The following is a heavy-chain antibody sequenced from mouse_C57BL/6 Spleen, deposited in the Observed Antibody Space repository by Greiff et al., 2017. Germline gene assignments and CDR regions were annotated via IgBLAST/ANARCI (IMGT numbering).Heavy chain of an antibody. V-gene: IGHV1-64*01. J-gene: IGHJ3*01. CDR2: IHPNSGST. CDR1: GYTFTSYW. D-gene: IGHD2-5*01. CDR3: ARASSNYGWFAY. Sequence: QVQLQQPGAELVKPGASVKLSCKASGYTFTSYWMHWVRQRPGQGLEWIGMIHPNSGSTNYNEKFKSKATLTVDKSSSTAYMQLSSLTSEDSAVYYCARASSNYGWFAYWGQGTLVTVSA.